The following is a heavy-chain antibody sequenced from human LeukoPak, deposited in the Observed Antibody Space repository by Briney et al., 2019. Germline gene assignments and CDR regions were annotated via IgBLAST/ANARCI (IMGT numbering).Heavy chain of an antibody. V-gene: IGHV1-2*04. CDR3: ARDQWLQSNWFDP. CDR2: INPNSGGT. CDR1: GYTFTGYY. J-gene: IGHJ5*02. Sequence: ASVKVSCKASGYTFTGYYMHWVRQAPGQGLEWMGWINPNSGGTNYAQKFQGWVTMTRDTSISTAYMELSRLRSDDTAVYYCARDQWLQSNWFDPWGQGTLVTVSS. D-gene: IGHD5-24*01.